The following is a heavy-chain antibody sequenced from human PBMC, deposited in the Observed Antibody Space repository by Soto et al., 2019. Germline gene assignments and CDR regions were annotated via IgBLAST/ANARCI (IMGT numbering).Heavy chain of an antibody. CDR3: ARATRPTTVTKYGMDV. CDR1: GFTFSSYA. V-gene: IGHV3-30-3*01. Sequence: GGSLRLSCAASGFTFSSYAMHWVRQAPGKGLEWVAVISYDGSNKYYADSVKGRFTISRDNSKNTLYLQMNSLRAEDTAVYYCARATRPTTVTKYGMDVWGQGTTVTVSS. D-gene: IGHD4-17*01. CDR2: ISYDGSNK. J-gene: IGHJ6*02.